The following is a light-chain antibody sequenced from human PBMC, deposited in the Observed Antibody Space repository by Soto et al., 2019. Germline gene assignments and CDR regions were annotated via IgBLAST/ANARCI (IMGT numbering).Light chain of an antibody. J-gene: IGKJ1*01. V-gene: IGKV3D-15*01. CDR2: GAS. CDR3: QHYNSYSEA. CDR1: QSVSSD. Sequence: EIVMTQSPSTLSVSPRVRVTLSCRASQSVSSDLACYQQKPGQAPRLLIYGASSRATGIPDRFSGSGSGTDFTLTISSLQPDDFATYYCQHYNSYSEAFGQGTKVDIK.